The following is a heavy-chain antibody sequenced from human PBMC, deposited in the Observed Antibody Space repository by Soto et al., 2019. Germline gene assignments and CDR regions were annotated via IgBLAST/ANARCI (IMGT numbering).Heavy chain of an antibody. V-gene: IGHV1-69*13. Sequence: SVKVSCKASGGTFSSYAISWVRQAPGQGLEWMGGIIPIFATANYAQKFQGRVTITADESTSTAYMELSSLRSEDTAVYYCARGVSLYGRRATIVYLGRGTLVPVSS. CDR2: IIPIFATA. CDR1: GGTFSSYA. D-gene: IGHD1-26*01. J-gene: IGHJ4*02. CDR3: ARGVSLYGRRATIVY.